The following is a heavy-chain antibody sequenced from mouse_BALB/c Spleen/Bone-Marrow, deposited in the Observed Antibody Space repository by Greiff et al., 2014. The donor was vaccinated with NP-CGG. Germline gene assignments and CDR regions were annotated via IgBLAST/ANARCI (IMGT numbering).Heavy chain of an antibody. J-gene: IGHJ2*01. V-gene: IGHV1-87*01. D-gene: IGHD2-3*01. CDR2: IYPGDGGT. Sequence: QVHVKQSGAELARPGASVKLSCKASGYTFTSYWMQWVKQRPGQGLERIGAIYPGDGGTRYTQKFKGKATLTADRSSSTAYMQLSSLASEDSAVYYCARWRYYFDYWGQGTTLTVSS. CDR3: ARWRYYFDY. CDR1: GYTFTSYW.